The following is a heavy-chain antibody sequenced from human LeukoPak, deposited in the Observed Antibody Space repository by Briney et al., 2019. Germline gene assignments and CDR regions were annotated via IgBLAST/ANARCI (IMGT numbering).Heavy chain of an antibody. CDR2: IYPGDSDT. Sequence: GESLKISCKGSGYSFTSYWIGWVRQMPGKGLEWMGIIYPGDSDTRYSPSFQGQVTISADKSISTAYLQWSSLKASDTAVYYCARRSYYGSGSPHTNWFDPWGQGTLVTVSS. CDR1: GYSFTSYW. J-gene: IGHJ5*02. CDR3: ARRSYYGSGSPHTNWFDP. V-gene: IGHV5-51*01. D-gene: IGHD3-10*01.